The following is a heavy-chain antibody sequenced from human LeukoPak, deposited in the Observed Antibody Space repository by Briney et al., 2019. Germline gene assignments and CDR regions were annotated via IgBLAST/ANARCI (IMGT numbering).Heavy chain of an antibody. CDR3: ARARGGYGGAYYYYYMDV. CDR1: GGSIIDYY. CDR2: SYTSGST. D-gene: IGHD5-12*01. J-gene: IGHJ6*03. V-gene: IGHV4-4*07. Sequence: PSETLSLTCTVSGGSIIDYYWSWIRQSAGKGLEWIGRSYTSGSTNYNPSLKSRVTISVDTSKNQFSLKLSSVTAADTAVYYCARARGGYGGAYYYYYMDVWGKGTTVTISS.